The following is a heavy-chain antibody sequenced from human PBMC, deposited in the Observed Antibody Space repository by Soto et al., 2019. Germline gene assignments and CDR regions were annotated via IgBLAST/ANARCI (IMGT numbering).Heavy chain of an antibody. V-gene: IGHV4-30-2*01. D-gene: IGHD2-21*02. CDR3: ARDLWGYCGTDCYPLDV. Sequence: SETLSLTCVVSGGSISSGGYSWSWIRQPPGKGLEWIGYIYHSGSTYYNPSLKSRVTISVDRSKNQFSLKLSSVTAADTAVYYCARDLWGYCGTDCYPLDVWGQGTTVTVSS. CDR2: IYHSGST. J-gene: IGHJ6*02. CDR1: GGSISSGGYS.